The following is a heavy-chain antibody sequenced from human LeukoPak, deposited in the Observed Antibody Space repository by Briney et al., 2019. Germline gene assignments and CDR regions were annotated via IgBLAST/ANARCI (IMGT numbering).Heavy chain of an antibody. V-gene: IGHV3-7*01. CDR3: ARDTFYDFWSGRGIEH. CDR1: GFTFSSYW. D-gene: IGHD3-3*01. J-gene: IGHJ1*01. Sequence: PGGSLRPSCAASGFTFSSYWMSWVRQAPGKGLEWVANIKQDGSEKYYVDSVKGRFTISRDNAKNSLYLQMNSLRAEDTAVYYCARDTFYDFWSGRGIEHWGQGTLVTVSS. CDR2: IKQDGSEK.